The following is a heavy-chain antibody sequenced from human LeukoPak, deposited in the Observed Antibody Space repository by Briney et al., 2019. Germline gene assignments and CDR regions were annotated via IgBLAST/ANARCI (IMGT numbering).Heavy chain of an antibody. V-gene: IGHV4-59*01. J-gene: IGHJ3*02. Sequence: SETLSLTCTVSGGSISSYYWSWIRQPPGKGLEWIGYIYYSGSTNYNPSLKSRVTISVDTSKNQFSLKLSSVTAADTAVYYCARVRNDILTGYYSVGAFDIWGQGTMVTVSS. CDR1: GGSISSYY. CDR2: IYYSGST. D-gene: IGHD3-9*01. CDR3: ARVRNDILTGYYSVGAFDI.